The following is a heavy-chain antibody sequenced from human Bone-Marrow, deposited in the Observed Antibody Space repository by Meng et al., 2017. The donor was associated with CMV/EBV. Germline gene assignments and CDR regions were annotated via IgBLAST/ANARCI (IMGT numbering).Heavy chain of an antibody. CDR2: INPNSGGT. V-gene: IGHV1-2*02. CDR3: ARDSLAAAGH. Sequence: ASVKVSCKASGYTLSGYYMDWVRQAPGQGLEWMGWINPNSGGTNYAQKFQGRVTMTRDTSISTAYMELSRLRSDDTAVYYCARDSLAAAGHWGQGTLVTVSS. CDR1: GYTLSGYY. D-gene: IGHD6-13*01. J-gene: IGHJ4*02.